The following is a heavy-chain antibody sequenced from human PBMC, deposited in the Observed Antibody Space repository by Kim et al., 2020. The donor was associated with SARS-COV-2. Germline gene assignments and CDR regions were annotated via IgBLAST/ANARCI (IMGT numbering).Heavy chain of an antibody. CDR3: SRARRELSPPFDF. CDR2: ITSSGTST. CDR1: GFTFTDYY. V-gene: IGHV3-11*06. Sequence: GGSLRLSCAASGFTFTDYYMNWIRQAPGKGLEWVSYITSSGTSTNYAASVKGRFTIVRDTAKNSLYLQMNSLRAEDTAVYYCSRARRELSPPFDFWGQGTLVTVSS. D-gene: IGHD3-16*02. J-gene: IGHJ4*02.